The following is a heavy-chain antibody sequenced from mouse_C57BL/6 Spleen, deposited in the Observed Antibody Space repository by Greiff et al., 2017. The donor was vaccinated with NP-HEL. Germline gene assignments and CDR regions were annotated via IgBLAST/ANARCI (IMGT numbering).Heavy chain of an antibody. CDR2: IYPGSGST. Sequence: VQLKLPGAELVKPGASVKMSCKASGYTFTSYWITWVKQRPGQGLEWIGDIYPGSGSTNYNEKFKSKATQTVDKSSSTAYMQLSSLTSEDSAVYYCARDGTAWFAYWGQGTLVTVSA. J-gene: IGHJ3*01. V-gene: IGHV1-55*01. CDR3: ARDGTAWFAY. CDR1: GYTFTSYW. D-gene: IGHD4-1*01.